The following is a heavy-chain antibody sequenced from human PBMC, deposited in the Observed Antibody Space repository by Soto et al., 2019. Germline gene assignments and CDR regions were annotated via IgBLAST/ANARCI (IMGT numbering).Heavy chain of an antibody. J-gene: IGHJ5*02. CDR3: ARPGQVATVWT. CDR1: GFTFSSYS. D-gene: IGHD3-16*01. V-gene: IGHV3-21*01. Sequence: GGSLRLSCAASGFTFSSYSMNWVRQAPGKGLEWVSSISSSSSYIYYADSVKGRFTITRDNAKNSLYLQMNSLRAEDTAVYYCARPGQVATVWTWGQGTLVTVSS. CDR2: ISSSSSYI.